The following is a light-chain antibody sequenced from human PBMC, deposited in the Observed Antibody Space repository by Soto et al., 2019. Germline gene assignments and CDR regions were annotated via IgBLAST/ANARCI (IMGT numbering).Light chain of an antibody. V-gene: IGKV3-20*01. CDR1: QSVSNSF. CDR3: EHYGSSAWT. CDR2: GAS. J-gene: IGKJ1*01. Sequence: EIVLTQSPGTLSLSPGERATLSCRASQSVSNSFIAWYQRKPGQAPRLLIYGASSRATGIPDRFSGSGSGTNFTLTISRLEPEDFAVYYCEHYGSSAWTFGQGTKVDIK.